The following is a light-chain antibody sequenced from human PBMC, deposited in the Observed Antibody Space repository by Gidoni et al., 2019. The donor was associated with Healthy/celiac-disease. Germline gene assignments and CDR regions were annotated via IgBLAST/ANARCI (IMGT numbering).Light chain of an antibody. CDR2: RNT. CDR3: AAWDDSLNGWV. CDR1: SADSGSNT. J-gene: IGLJ3*02. Sequence: QPVLTQPPSASGTPGPRVTISCSGSSADSGSNTVNWYQQLPGTAPKLLIYRNTQRPSGVPDRFSGSKSGTSASLAISGLQSEDEADYYCAAWDDSLNGWVFGGGTKLTVL. V-gene: IGLV1-44*01.